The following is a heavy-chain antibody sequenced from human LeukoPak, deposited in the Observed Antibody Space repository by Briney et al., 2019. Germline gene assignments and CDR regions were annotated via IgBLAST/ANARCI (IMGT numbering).Heavy chain of an antibody. CDR2: IYPGDSDT. D-gene: IGHD4-23*01. Sequence: GESLKISCKGSGYSFTSYWIGWVRQTPGKGLEWMGIIYPGDSDTRYSPSFQGQVTISADKSISTAYLQWSSLKASDTAMYYCATVYGGNSKGLYYFDYWGQGTLVTVSS. V-gene: IGHV5-51*01. J-gene: IGHJ4*02. CDR1: GYSFTSYW. CDR3: ATVYGGNSKGLYYFDY.